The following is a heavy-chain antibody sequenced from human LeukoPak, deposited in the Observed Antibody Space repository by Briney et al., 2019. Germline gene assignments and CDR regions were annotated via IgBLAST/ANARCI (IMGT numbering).Heavy chain of an antibody. J-gene: IGHJ6*02. Sequence: PSETLFLTCTVSGGSISSYYWSWIRQPPGKGLEWIGYIYYSGSTNYNPSLKSRVTISVDTSKNQFSLKLSSVTAADTAVYYCARHSSSYGYDSSGYPKLYCYYYGMDVWGQGTTVTVSS. CDR1: GGSISSYY. D-gene: IGHD3-22*01. V-gene: IGHV4-59*08. CDR3: ARHSSSYGYDSSGYPKLYCYYYGMDV. CDR2: IYYSGST.